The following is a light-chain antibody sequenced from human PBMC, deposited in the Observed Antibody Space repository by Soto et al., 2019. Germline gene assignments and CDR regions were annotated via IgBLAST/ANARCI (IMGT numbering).Light chain of an antibody. CDR2: GAS. Sequence: EIVLTQFPGTLSLSPGESATLSCRASQSVSSSYLAWYQQKPGQAPRVLIYGASSRASGIPDRFSGSGSGTDFTLTISRLEPEDFAVYYCQQCGSSPLTFGGGTRVGIK. J-gene: IGKJ4*01. CDR1: QSVSSSY. V-gene: IGKV3-20*01. CDR3: QQCGSSPLT.